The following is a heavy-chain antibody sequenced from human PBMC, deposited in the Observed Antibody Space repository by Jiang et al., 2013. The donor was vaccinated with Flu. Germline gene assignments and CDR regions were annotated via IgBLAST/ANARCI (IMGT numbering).Heavy chain of an antibody. CDR1: GYTFTSYY. D-gene: IGHD3-22*01. V-gene: IGHV1-46*01. CDR3: ARDDTGWDSSGYYSNYFDY. CDR2: INPSGGST. J-gene: IGHJ4*02. Sequence: SGYTFTSYYMHWVRQAPGQGLEWMGIINPSGGSTSYAQKFQGRVTMTRDTSTSTVYMELSSLRSEDTAVYYCARDDTGWDSSGYYSNYFDYWGQGTLVTVSS.